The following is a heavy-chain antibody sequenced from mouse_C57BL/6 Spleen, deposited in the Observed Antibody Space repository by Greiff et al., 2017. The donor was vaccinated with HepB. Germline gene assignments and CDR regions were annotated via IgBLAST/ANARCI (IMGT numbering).Heavy chain of an antibody. CDR2: INPGSGGT. CDR1: GYAFTNYL. CDR3: AREHLTGLIMDY. J-gene: IGHJ4*01. V-gene: IGHV1-54*01. Sequence: QVQLKESGAELVRPGTSVKVSCKASGYAFTNYLIEWVKQRPGQGLEWIGVINPGSGGTNYNEKFKGKATLTADKSSSTAYMQLSSLTSEDSAVYFCAREHLTGLIMDYWGQGTSVTVSS. D-gene: IGHD4-1*01.